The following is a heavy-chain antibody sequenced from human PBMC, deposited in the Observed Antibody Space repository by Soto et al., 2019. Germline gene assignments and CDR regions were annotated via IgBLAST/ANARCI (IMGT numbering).Heavy chain of an antibody. D-gene: IGHD6-13*01. Sequence: ASVKVSCKASGVTLRNSALSWVRQAPGQGLEWMGGVIPVFGPALYAQKFQGRVTITADESTNTAFLDVSSLRSEDTAVYYCGRGGSWAKVDSWGPGTLVTVSS. CDR1: GVTLRNSA. CDR2: VIPVFGPA. J-gene: IGHJ4*02. V-gene: IGHV1-69*13. CDR3: GRGGSWAKVDS.